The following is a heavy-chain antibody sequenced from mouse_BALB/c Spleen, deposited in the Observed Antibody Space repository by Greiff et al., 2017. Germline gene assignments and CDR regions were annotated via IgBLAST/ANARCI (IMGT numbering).Heavy chain of an antibody. CDR3: ARSSALLRRPFDY. D-gene: IGHD1-2*01. J-gene: IGHJ2*01. CDR2: ISTYYGDA. Sequence: VQLQQSGAELVRPGVSVKISCKGSGYTFTDYAMHWVKQSHAKSLEWIGVISTYYGDASYNQKFKGKATMTVDKSSSTAYMELARLTSEDSAIYYCARSSALLRRPFDYWGQGTTLTVSS. V-gene: IGHV1S137*01. CDR1: GYTFTDYA.